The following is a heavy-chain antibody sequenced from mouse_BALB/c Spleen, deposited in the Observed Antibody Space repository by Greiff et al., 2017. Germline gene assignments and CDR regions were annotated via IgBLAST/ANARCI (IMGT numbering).Heavy chain of an antibody. CDR2: ISSGGSYT. J-gene: IGHJ2*01. D-gene: IGHD1-1*01. Sequence: EVKVVESGGDLVKPGGSLKLSCAASGFTFSSYGMSWVRQTPDKRLEWVATISSGGSYTYYPDSVKGRFTISRDNAKNTLYLQMSSLKSEDTAMYYCARLLRSYYFDYWGQGTTLTVSS. CDR3: ARLLRSYYFDY. CDR1: GFTFSSYG. V-gene: IGHV5-6*01.